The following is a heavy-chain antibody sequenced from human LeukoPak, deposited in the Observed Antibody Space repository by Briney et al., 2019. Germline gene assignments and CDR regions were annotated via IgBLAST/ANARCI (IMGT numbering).Heavy chain of an antibody. D-gene: IGHD2-15*01. V-gene: IGHV3-7*02. CDR2: IKQDGSEK. CDR1: GFTFSSYW. J-gene: IGHJ4*02. Sequence: GGSLRLSCAGSGFTFSSYWMSWVRQAPGKGLEWVASIKQDGSEKYCVDSVKGRFTISRDNAKNSLYLQMNSLRAEDTAVYYCARGRGGSCWGQGTLVTVSS. CDR3: ARGRGGSC.